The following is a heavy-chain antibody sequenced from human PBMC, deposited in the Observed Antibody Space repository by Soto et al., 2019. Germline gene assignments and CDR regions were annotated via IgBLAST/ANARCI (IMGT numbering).Heavy chain of an antibody. D-gene: IGHD3-3*01. J-gene: IGHJ4*02. V-gene: IGHV4-39*01. CDR3: ATLPYYDFWSGYSVFDY. CDR2: IYYSGST. CDR1: GGSISSSSYY. Sequence: QLQLQESGPGLVKPSETLSLTCTVSGGSISSSSYYWGWIRQPPGKGLEWIGSIYYSGSTYYNPSLKSRVTRAVDTSNHQFSLRLRSVTAAHSAVYYCATLPYYDFWSGYSVFDYWGQGTLVTVSS.